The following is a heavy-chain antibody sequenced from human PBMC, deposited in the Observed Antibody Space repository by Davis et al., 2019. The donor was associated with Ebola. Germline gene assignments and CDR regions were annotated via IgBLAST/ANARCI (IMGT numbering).Heavy chain of an antibody. CDR1: GYTFTSYG. J-gene: IGHJ6*02. CDR2: ISAYNGNT. Sequence: AASVKVSCKASGYTFTSYGISWVRQAPGQGLEWMGWISAYNGNTNYAQKLQGRVTMTTDTSTSTAYMELRSLRSDDTAVYYCARAGYCSSTSCYSSYYYYYYGMDVWGQGTTVTVSS. V-gene: IGHV1-18*01. CDR3: ARAGYCSSTSCYSSYYYYYYGMDV. D-gene: IGHD2-2*01.